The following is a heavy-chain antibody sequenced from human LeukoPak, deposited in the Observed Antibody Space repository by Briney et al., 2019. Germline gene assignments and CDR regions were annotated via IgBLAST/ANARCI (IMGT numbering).Heavy chain of an antibody. D-gene: IGHD3-10*01. CDR2: ISGNGGST. CDR3: AKDFGRNLGGPGY. J-gene: IGHJ4*02. Sequence: GGSLRLSCAASGFTFSTYTMAWVRQAPGGGLEWVSGISGNGGSTYYADSVKGRFAISRDNSKSTPYLQMNSLRAEDTAVYYCAKDFGRNLGGPGYWGRGTLVIVSS. CDR1: GFTFSTYT. V-gene: IGHV3-23*01.